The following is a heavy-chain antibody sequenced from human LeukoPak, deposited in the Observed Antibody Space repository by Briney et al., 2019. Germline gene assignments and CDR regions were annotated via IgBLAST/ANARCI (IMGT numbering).Heavy chain of an antibody. CDR1: GGTFLSHT. Sequence: PGASVKVSCKTSGGTFLSHTFSWVRQAPGQGLEWMGKITPVINTANYAQTFQGRVSIYADKSTTTVYMDLGGLRPDDAAVYYCARVNLRGSNYNWFDPWGQGTLVTVAS. J-gene: IGHJ5*02. CDR2: ITPVINTA. D-gene: IGHD1-26*01. V-gene: IGHV1-69*08. CDR3: ARVNLRGSNYNWFDP.